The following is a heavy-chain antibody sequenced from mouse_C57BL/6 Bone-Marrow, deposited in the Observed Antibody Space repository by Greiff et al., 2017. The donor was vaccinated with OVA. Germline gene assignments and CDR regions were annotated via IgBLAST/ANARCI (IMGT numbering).Heavy chain of an antibody. D-gene: IGHD1-1*01. CDR1: GFTFSDYG. Sequence: EVNVVESGGGLVKPGGSLKLSCAASGFTFSDYGMHWVRQAPEKGLEWVAYISSGSSTIYYADTVKGRFTISRDNAKNTLFLQMTSLRSEDTAMYYCASLTTVTRYAMDYWGQGTSVTVSS. CDR2: ISSGSSTI. J-gene: IGHJ4*01. V-gene: IGHV5-17*01. CDR3: ASLTTVTRYAMDY.